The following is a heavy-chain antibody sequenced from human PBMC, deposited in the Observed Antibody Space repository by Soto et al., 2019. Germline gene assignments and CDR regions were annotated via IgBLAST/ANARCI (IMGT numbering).Heavy chain of an antibody. D-gene: IGHD2-2*01. CDR1: GFTFSNYA. J-gene: IGHJ4*02. V-gene: IGHV3-23*01. Sequence: EVHLLEFGGGLVQPGGSLRLSCAASGFTFSNYAMNWVRQAPGKGLEWVSGITGSGGTTFYADSVNGRFTISRDNSKNAVYLQMNSVRADDTAVYYCAKEYTSSSRGSFDYWGQGALVTVSS. CDR3: AKEYTSSSRGSFDY. CDR2: ITGSGGTT.